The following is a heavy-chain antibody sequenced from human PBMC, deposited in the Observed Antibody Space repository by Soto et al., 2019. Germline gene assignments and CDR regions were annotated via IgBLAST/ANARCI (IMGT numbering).Heavy chain of an antibody. V-gene: IGHV3-23*01. J-gene: IGHJ4*02. CDR2: ISGSGGST. Sequence: PGGSLRLSCAASGFTFSSYAMSWVRQAPGKGLEWVSAISGSGGSTYYADSVKGRFTISRDNSKNTLYLQMNSLRAEDTAVYYCAKVLTYYYDSSGYPASGHFDYWGQGTLVTSPQ. CDR3: AKVLTYYYDSSGYPASGHFDY. CDR1: GFTFSSYA. D-gene: IGHD3-22*01.